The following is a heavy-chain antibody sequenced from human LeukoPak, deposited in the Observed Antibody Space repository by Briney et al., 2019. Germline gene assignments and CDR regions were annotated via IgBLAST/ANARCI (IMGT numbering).Heavy chain of an antibody. CDR3: ARDRAYYYGSGDVGY. V-gene: IGHV3-66*01. D-gene: IGHD3-10*01. CDR1: EFSVGSNY. CDR2: IYSGGST. Sequence: PGGSLRLSCAASEFSVGSNYMTWVRQAPGKGLEWVSLIYSGGSTYYADSVKGRFTISRDNAKNTLYLQMNSLRAEDTAVYYCARDRAYYYGSGDVGYWGQGTLVTVSS. J-gene: IGHJ4*02.